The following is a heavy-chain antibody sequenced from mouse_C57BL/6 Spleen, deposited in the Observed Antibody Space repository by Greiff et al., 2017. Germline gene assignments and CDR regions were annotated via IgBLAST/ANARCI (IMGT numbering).Heavy chain of an antibody. CDR3: ASTTVDAMDY. J-gene: IGHJ4*01. D-gene: IGHD1-1*01. CDR1: GYTFTDYY. CDR2: INPNNGGT. Sequence: VQLQQSGPELVKPGASVKISCKASGYTFTDYYMNWVKQSHGKSLEWIGDINPNNGGTSYNQKFKGKATLTVDKSSSTAYMELRSLTSEDSAVYYCASTTVDAMDYWGQGTSVTVSS. V-gene: IGHV1-26*01.